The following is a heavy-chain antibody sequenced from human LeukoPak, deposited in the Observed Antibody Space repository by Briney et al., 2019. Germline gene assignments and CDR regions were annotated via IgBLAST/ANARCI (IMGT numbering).Heavy chain of an antibody. CDR1: GGSMKSYY. CDR3: ARDRSEWSAEDSWFDH. V-gene: IGHV4-59*01. D-gene: IGHD3-3*01. Sequence: SETLSLTCIVSGGSMKSYYWNWIRQTPGKGLEWIGYIYHTGSIKYNPSLESRVSISMDTSKNQISLALKSLTAADTAVYYCARDRSEWSAEDSWFDHWGRGTLVTVSS. J-gene: IGHJ5*02. CDR2: IYHTGSI.